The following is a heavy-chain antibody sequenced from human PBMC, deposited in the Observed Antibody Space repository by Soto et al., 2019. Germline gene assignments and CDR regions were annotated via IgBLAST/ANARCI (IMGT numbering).Heavy chain of an antibody. CDR2: INE. D-gene: IGHD6-19*01. CDR3: AKGIAVAGTQSDAFDI. V-gene: IGHV3-23*01. Sequence: WGSLRLSCVASGFSFSLFWMSWVRQTPGKGLEWVANINEDSVKGRFTISRDNSKNTLYLQMNSLRAEDTAVYYCAKGIAVAGTQSDAFDIWGQGTMVTVS. J-gene: IGHJ3*02. CDR1: GFSFSLFW.